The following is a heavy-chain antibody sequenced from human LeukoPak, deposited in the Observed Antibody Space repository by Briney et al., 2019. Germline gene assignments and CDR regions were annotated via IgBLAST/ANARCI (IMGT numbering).Heavy chain of an antibody. J-gene: IGHJ6*04. CDR3: AKDVYLKYNWNYAPGDV. CDR2: ISWNSGSI. V-gene: IGHV3-9*01. D-gene: IGHD1-7*01. CDR1: GFTFDDYA. Sequence: GGSLRLSCAASGFTFDDYAMHWVRQAPGKGLEWVSGISWNSGSIGYADSVKGRFTISRDNAKNSLYLQMNSLRAEDTAVYYCAKDVYLKYNWNYAPGDVWGKGTTVTVSS.